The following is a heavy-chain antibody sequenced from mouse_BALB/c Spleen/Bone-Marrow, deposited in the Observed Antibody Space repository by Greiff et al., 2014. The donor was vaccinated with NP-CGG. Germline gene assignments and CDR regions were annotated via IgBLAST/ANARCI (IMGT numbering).Heavy chain of an antibody. CDR3: ARRYYGPYVMDN. CDR1: GYTFTKYT. CDR2: INPNNGGT. Sequence: VQLKESGPELVKPGASVKISCKTSGYTFTKYTMHWVKQSQGKSLEWIGGINPNNGGTSYNQKFKGKATLTVDKSSSTAYMELCSLTSEDSAVYYCARRYYGPYVMDNWGQGTSVTVSS. J-gene: IGHJ4*01. V-gene: IGHV1-18*01. D-gene: IGHD1-2*01.